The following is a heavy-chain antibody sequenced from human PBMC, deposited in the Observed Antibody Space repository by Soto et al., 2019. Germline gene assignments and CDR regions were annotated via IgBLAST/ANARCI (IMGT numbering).Heavy chain of an antibody. V-gene: IGHV4-31*03. CDR3: ARSGYSYGPNPLLY. J-gene: IGHJ4*02. Sequence: QVQLQESGPGLVKPSQTLSLTCTVSGGSISSGGYYWSRIRQHPGKGLEWIGYIYYSGSTYYNPSLKSRVTRSVDTSKNQFSLKLSSVTAADTAVYYCARSGYSYGPNPLLYWGQGTLVTVSS. D-gene: IGHD5-18*01. CDR1: GGSISSGGYY. CDR2: IYYSGST.